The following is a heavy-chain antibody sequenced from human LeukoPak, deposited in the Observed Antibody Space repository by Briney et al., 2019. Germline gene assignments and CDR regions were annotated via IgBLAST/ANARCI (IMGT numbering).Heavy chain of an antibody. CDR3: ARGYCSGGSCYLYYFDY. D-gene: IGHD2-15*01. Sequence: ASVKVSCKASGYTFTSYDINWVRRATGQGLEWMGWMNPNSGNTGYAQKFQGRVTMTRNTSISTAYMELSSLRSEDTAVYYCARGYCSGGSCYLYYFDYWGRGTLVTVSS. J-gene: IGHJ4*02. V-gene: IGHV1-8*01. CDR1: GYTFTSYD. CDR2: MNPNSGNT.